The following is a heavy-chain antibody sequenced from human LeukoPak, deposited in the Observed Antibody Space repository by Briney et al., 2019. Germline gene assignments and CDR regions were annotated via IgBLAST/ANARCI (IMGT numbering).Heavy chain of an antibody. CDR1: GFTFSTYW. D-gene: IGHD2-8*01. V-gene: IGHV3-74*01. Sequence: GGSLKLSCTASGFTFSTYWMHWVRQAPGKGLVWVSRIKGEESTTNYADSAKGRFTISRDNAQNTVYLQMNSLRAEDTAVYYCARGMYLAYGMDVWGQGTTVTVSS. J-gene: IGHJ6*02. CDR3: ARGMYLAYGMDV. CDR2: IKGEESTT.